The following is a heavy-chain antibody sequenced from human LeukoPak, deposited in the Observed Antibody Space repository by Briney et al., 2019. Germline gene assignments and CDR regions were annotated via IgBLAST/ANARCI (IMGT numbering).Heavy chain of an antibody. D-gene: IGHD3-16*01. V-gene: IGHV3-73*01. Sequence: PGGSLRLSCAASGFTFSGSAMHWLRQASGKGLEWVGRISSKANSYATAYAASVKGRFTTSRDDSKNTAYLQMNSLKTEDTAVYYCTSRGGNFYFDYWGQGTLVTVSS. CDR2: ISSKANSYAT. CDR1: GFTFSGSA. CDR3: TSRGGNFYFDY. J-gene: IGHJ4*02.